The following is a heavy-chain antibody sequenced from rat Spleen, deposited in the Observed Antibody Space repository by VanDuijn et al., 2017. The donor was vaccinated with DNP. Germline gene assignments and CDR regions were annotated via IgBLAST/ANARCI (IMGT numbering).Heavy chain of an antibody. V-gene: IGHV5-22*01. CDR1: EFTFSDYF. CDR2: ISYEGSDT. CDR3: IRWNSGHFDY. Sequence: EVQLVESGGGLIQPGRSLKLSCAASEFTFSDYFMAWVRQPPEKGLEWVASISYEGSDTYYGDSVQGRFTISRDNAKSTLYLQMNSLRSEDMATYYCIRWNSGHFDYWGQGVMVTVSS. D-gene: IGHD4-3*01. J-gene: IGHJ2*01.